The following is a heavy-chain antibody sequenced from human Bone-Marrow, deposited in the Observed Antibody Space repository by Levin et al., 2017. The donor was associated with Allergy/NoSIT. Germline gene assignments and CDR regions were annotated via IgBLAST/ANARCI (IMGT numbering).Heavy chain of an antibody. CDR2: ISYSGTKK. CDR3: ARDLNDYGDNIGFYNFYGMDV. Sequence: GGSLRLSCAASGFTFSTYAMHWVRQAPGKGLEWVAVISYSGTKKYYEDSVKGRFTISRDTSKNTLSLQMNSLRAEDTAVYYCARDLNDYGDNIGFYNFYGMDVWGKGTTVTVSS. D-gene: IGHD4-17*01. CDR1: GFTFSTYA. V-gene: IGHV3-30*04. J-gene: IGHJ6*04.